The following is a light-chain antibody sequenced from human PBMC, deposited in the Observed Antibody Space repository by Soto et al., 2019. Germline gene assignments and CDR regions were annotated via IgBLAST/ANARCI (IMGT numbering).Light chain of an antibody. CDR2: ENN. V-gene: IGLV1-51*02. Sequence: QSVLTQPPSVSAAPGQKVTISCSGSSSNIGKNYVSWYQQLPGTAPKLLIYENNKRPSGIPDRVSGSKSGTSATLGITGLQTGDEADYYCGAWDRNLSGHFVFGAGTKVTVL. CDR3: GAWDRNLSGHFV. CDR1: SSNIGKNY. J-gene: IGLJ1*01.